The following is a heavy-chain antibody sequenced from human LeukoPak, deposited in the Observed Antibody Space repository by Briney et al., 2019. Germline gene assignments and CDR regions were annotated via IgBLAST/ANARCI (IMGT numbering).Heavy chain of an antibody. CDR3: ARDGEMATIYFDY. CDR1: GGTFSSYA. Sequence: GASVKVSCKASGGTFSSYALSWVRQAPGQGLEWMGTIIPIVGIANYAQKFQGRATITADKSTSTAYMELSSLRSEDTALYYCARDGEMATIYFDYWGQGTLVTVSS. V-gene: IGHV1-69*04. J-gene: IGHJ4*02. D-gene: IGHD5-24*01. CDR2: IIPIVGIA.